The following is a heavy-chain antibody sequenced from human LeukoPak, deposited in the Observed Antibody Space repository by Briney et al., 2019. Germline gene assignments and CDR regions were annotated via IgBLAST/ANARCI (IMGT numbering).Heavy chain of an antibody. J-gene: IGHJ3*02. CDR3: AREGRSITMVNDAFDI. CDR1: GGSISSYY. Sequence: SETLSLTCTVSGGSISSYYWSWTRQPPGKGLEWIGYIYYSGSTNYNPSLKSRVTISVDKSKNQFSLKLSSVTAADTAVYYCAREGRSITMVNDAFDIWGQGTMVTVSS. D-gene: IGHD3-10*01. CDR2: IYYSGST. V-gene: IGHV4-59*12.